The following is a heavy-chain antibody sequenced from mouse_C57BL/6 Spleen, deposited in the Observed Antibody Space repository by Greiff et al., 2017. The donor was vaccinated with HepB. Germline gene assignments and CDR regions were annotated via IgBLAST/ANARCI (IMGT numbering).Heavy chain of an antibody. CDR2: IWGVGST. CDR1: GFSLTSYG. J-gene: IGHJ3*01. Sequence: QVQLQQSGPGLVAPSQSLSITCTVSGFSLTSYGVDWVRQSPGKGLEWLGVIWGVGSTNYNSALKSRLSISKDNSKSQVSLKMNSLQTDDTAMYYCASEGDGYWFAYWGQGTLVTVSA. V-gene: IGHV2-6*01. CDR3: ASEGDGYWFAY. D-gene: IGHD2-3*01.